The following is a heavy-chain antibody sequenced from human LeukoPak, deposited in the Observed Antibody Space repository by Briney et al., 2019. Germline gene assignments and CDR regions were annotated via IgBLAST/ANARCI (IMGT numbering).Heavy chain of an antibody. CDR2: MNPNSGNT. Sequence: ASVKVSCKASGYTFTSYDINWVRQATGQGLEWMGWMNPNSGNTGYAQKFQGRVTMTRNTSISTAYMELSSLRSEDTAVYYCARDLEQLVTPYYYYYYMDVWGKGTTVTVSS. CDR3: ARDLEQLVTPYYYYYYMDV. J-gene: IGHJ6*03. D-gene: IGHD6-13*01. CDR1: GYTFTSYD. V-gene: IGHV1-8*01.